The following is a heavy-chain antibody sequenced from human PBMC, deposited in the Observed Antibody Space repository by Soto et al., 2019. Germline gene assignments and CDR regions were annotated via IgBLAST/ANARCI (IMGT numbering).Heavy chain of an antibody. CDR2: IYYSERTSYNSGST. J-gene: IGHJ5*02. CDR1: GDSMTSSSYY. V-gene: IGHV4-39*01. Sequence: SETLSLTCTVSGDSMTSSSYYWGWIRQPPGKGLEWIGSIYYSERTSYNSGSTYYSPSLKSRVTISGDTSKSQFSLKLSSVTAADTAVEYCARHTRNQFDPWGQGTLVTVSS. CDR3: ARHTRNQFDP.